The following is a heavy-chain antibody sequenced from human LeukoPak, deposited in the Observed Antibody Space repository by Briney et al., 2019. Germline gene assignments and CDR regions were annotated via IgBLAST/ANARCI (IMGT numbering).Heavy chain of an antibody. CDR2: IYYSGST. J-gene: IGHJ3*02. CDR1: GGSISSGDYY. V-gene: IGHV4-30-4*08. Sequence: SETLSLTCAVSGGSISSGDYYWSWIRQPPGKGLEWIGYIYYSGSTYYNPSLKSRVTISVDTSKNQFSLKLSSVTAADTAVYYCARGRGYSGSYDAFDIWGQGTMVTVSS. CDR3: ARGRGYSGSYDAFDI. D-gene: IGHD1-26*01.